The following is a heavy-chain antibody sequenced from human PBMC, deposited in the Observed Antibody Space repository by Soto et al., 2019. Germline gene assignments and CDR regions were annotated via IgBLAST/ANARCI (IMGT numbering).Heavy chain of an antibody. Sequence: EESLKISCNGSGYSFTSDWIGWVRQMPWKGLEWMGIIYPGDSDTRYSPSFQGQVTISADKSISTAYLQWSSLKASDTAMYYCARLPHRQIAVVSHGMDVWGQGTTVTVSS. D-gene: IGHD6-19*01. CDR2: IYPGDSDT. CDR1: GYSFTSDW. J-gene: IGHJ6*02. V-gene: IGHV5-51*01. CDR3: ARLPHRQIAVVSHGMDV.